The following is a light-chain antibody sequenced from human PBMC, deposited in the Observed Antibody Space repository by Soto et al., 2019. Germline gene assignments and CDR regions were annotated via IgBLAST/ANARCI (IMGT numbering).Light chain of an antibody. CDR1: SSDVGGYNY. CDR3: SAYTSSSNVV. V-gene: IGLV2-14*01. J-gene: IGLJ2*01. Sequence: QSALTQPASVSGSPGQSISISCTGSSSDVGGYNYVSWYQQHPGKAPKLMIYDVNNRPSGVPNRFSGSRSGNTASLTISGLQAEDEADYYCSAYTSSSNVVFGGGTKVTVL. CDR2: DVN.